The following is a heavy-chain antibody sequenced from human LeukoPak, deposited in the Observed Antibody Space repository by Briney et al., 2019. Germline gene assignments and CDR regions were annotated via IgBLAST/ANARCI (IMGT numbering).Heavy chain of an antibody. Sequence: GGSLRLSCAASGFTFSGYWMHRVRQAPGKGLVWVSRITSDGSSTRYADSVKGRFTISRDNAKNTLYLQMNSLRAEDTAVYYCAREYSTSWALTYWGQGTLVTVSS. D-gene: IGHD2-2*01. CDR3: AREYSTSWALTY. J-gene: IGHJ4*02. CDR1: GFTFSGYW. V-gene: IGHV3-74*01. CDR2: ITSDGSST.